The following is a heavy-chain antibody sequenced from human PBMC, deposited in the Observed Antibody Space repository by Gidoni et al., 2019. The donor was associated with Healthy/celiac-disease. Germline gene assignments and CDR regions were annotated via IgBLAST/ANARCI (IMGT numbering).Heavy chain of an antibody. CDR3: TRDGGYCSGGSCYSVDAFDI. D-gene: IGHD2-15*01. Sequence: EVQLVESGGGLVQPGRSLRLSCTASGFTFGDYAMSWFRQAPGKGLEWVGFIRSKAYGGTTEYAASVKGRFTISRDDSKSIAYLQMNSLNTEDTAVYYCTRDGGYCSGGSCYSVDAFDIWGQGTMVTVSS. CDR2: IRSKAYGGTT. CDR1: GFTFGDYA. V-gene: IGHV3-49*03. J-gene: IGHJ3*02.